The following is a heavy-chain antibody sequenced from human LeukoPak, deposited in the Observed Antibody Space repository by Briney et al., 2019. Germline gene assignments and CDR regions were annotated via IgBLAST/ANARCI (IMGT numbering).Heavy chain of an antibody. Sequence: PGGSLRLSCAASGFTFSSYAMSWVRQAPGKGLEWVSAISGSGGSTYYADSVKGRFTISRDNSKNTLYLQMNSLRAEDTAVYYCAKGSLPTVTVYYYGMDVWGQGTTVTVSS. CDR2: ISGSGGST. CDR3: AKGSLPTVTVYYYGMDV. D-gene: IGHD4-17*01. J-gene: IGHJ6*02. V-gene: IGHV3-23*01. CDR1: GFTFSSYA.